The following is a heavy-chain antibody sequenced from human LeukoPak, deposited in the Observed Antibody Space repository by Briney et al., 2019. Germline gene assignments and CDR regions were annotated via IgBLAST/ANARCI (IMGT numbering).Heavy chain of an antibody. Sequence: GGSLRLSCAASGFTFSSYAMSWVRQAPGKGLEWVSAISGSGGSTYYADSVKGRFTISRDNSKNTLYLQMNSLRAEDTAVYYCAKGGSGRYVSRSGYFDYWGQGTLVTVSS. D-gene: IGHD6-19*01. J-gene: IGHJ4*02. CDR1: GFTFSSYA. CDR2: ISGSGGST. V-gene: IGHV3-23*01. CDR3: AKGGSGRYVSRSGYFDY.